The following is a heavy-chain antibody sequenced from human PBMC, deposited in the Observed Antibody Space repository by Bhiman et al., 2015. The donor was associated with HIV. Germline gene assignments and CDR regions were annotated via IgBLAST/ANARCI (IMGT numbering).Heavy chain of an antibody. Sequence: GKGLEWVAVISYDGSNKYYADSVKGRFTISRDNSKNTLYLQMNSLRAEDTAVYYCARDGSMVRGVSAFDIWGQGTMVTVSS. D-gene: IGHD3-10*01. J-gene: IGHJ3*02. CDR2: ISYDGSNK. V-gene: IGHV3-30-3*01. CDR3: ARDGSMVRGVSAFDI.